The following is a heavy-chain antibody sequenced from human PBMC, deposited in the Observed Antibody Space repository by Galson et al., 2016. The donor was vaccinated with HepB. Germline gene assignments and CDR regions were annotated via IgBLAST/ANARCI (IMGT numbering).Heavy chain of an antibody. CDR1: GLSFSNSG. J-gene: IGHJ4*02. D-gene: IGHD2-21*01. V-gene: IGHV3-23*01. Sequence: SLRLSFAASGLSFSNSGMSWVRKAPGSGLEWVSGITRSGDATHYADFVKGRFTIPRDNSKNTLYLYINNLTAGDPAKCYCGKHCGLGYWGPGALVTVSS. CDR2: ITRSGDAT. CDR3: GKHCGLGY.